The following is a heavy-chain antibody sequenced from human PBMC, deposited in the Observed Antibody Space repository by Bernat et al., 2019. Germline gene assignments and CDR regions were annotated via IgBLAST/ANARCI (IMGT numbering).Heavy chain of an antibody. CDR2: IYYSGGT. CDR3: AGHGPPSGSGSSRAFDY. D-gene: IGHD6-6*01. V-gene: IGHV4-39*01. CDR1: GGSISSSSYY. Sequence: QLQLQESGPGLVKPSETLSLTCTVSGGSISSSSYYWGWIRQPPGKGLEWIGSIYYSGGTYYNPSLKSRVTISVDTSKNQFSLRLSSVTAADTAVYCCAGHGPPSGSGSSRAFDYWGQGTLVTVSS. J-gene: IGHJ4*01.